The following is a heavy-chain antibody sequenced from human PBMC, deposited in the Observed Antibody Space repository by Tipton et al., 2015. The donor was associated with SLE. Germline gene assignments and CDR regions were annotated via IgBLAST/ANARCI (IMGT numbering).Heavy chain of an antibody. J-gene: IGHJ4*02. CDR1: GDSISSTRHY. D-gene: IGHD4-17*01. CDR3: ARHVGDYGIDYFDP. V-gene: IGHV4-39*01. CDR2: IFYTGST. Sequence: TLSLTCTVSGDSISSTRHYWGWIRQPPGKGLEWFGSIFYTGSTHYNPSLKSRVTMSVDTSKNQISLKVSSVTAADTAVYYCARHVGDYGIDYFDPWGQGTLVTVSS.